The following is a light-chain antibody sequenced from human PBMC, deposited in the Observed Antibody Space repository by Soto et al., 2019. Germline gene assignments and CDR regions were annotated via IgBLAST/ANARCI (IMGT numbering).Light chain of an antibody. CDR3: QQSYSIVT. J-gene: IGKJ3*01. Sequence: EIVMTQSPAALSVSPGEGATLSCRASQGIGSTLAGYQQKPGQTHRLLIYDASTRAAGVPARFSGSGSGTDFTLTINSRQSEDFATYYCQQSYSIVTFGPGTKVDIK. CDR2: DAS. V-gene: IGKV3-15*01. CDR1: QGIGST.